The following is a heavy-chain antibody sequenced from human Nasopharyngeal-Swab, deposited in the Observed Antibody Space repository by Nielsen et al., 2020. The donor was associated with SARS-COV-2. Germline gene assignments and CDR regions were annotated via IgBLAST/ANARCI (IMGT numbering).Heavy chain of an antibody. D-gene: IGHD3-22*01. CDR2: VNHGGST. J-gene: IGHJ4*02. V-gene: IGHV4-34*01. CDR3: ARGDSDSPDYSPRVFDY. Sequence: PGKGLEWIGEVNHGGSTNSNPSLKSRVTMSVDTSKNQFSLNLGSVTAADTAVYYCARGDSDSPDYSPRVFDYWGQGSPVTVSS.